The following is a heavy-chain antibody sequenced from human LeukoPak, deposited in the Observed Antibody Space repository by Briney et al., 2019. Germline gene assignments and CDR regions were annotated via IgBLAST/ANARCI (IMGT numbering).Heavy chain of an antibody. CDR2: IKQDGSEK. CDR1: GFTFSYYW. J-gene: IGHJ4*02. Sequence: GGSLRLSCAASGFTFSYYWMSWVRQAPGKGLEWVANIKQDGSEKYYVDSVKGRFTISRDNAKNSLYLQMNSLRAEDTAVYYCARVHIAVAGPYVDYWGQGTLVTVSS. D-gene: IGHD6-19*01. CDR3: ARVHIAVAGPYVDY. V-gene: IGHV3-7*01.